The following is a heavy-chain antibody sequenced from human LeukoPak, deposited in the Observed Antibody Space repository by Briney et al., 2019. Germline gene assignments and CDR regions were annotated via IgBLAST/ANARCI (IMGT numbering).Heavy chain of an antibody. D-gene: IGHD5-12*01. Sequence: ASVKVSCKASGFTFTSYVNWVRQAPGQGLEWMGWISAYNGNTNYAQKLQGRVTMTTDTSTSTAYMELRSLRSDDTAVYYCAREDIVATMSAFDIWGQGTMVTVSS. CDR3: AREDIVATMSAFDI. CDR1: GFTFTSY. J-gene: IGHJ3*02. CDR2: ISAYNGNT. V-gene: IGHV1-18*01.